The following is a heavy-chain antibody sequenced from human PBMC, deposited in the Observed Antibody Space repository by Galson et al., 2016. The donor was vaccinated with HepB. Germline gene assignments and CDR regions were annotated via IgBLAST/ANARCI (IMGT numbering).Heavy chain of an antibody. V-gene: IGHV3-23*01. CDR1: GFTFNTYD. J-gene: IGHJ6*02. CDR2: LGDSRDTT. Sequence: SLRLSCAASGFTFNTYDMSWVRQTPGKGLEWVSALGDSRDTTYYADSVKGRFTISRDNSKTTLFLQIYSLRADDTAVYYCAKGRSTNGGLDVWGQGTTVTVAS. D-gene: IGHD2-8*01. CDR3: AKGRSTNGGLDV.